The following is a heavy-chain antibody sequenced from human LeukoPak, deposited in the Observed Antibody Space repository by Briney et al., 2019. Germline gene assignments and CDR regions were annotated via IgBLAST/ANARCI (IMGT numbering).Heavy chain of an antibody. V-gene: IGHV4-59*12. Sequence: PSETLSLTCTVSGGSISSYYWSWIRQPPGKEVEWIGSIYYDGTTYYNPSFRTRATISVDTSENQFSLKLYFVTAADTAVYYCASHGPGGSYFAFDNWGQGTLVTVSS. D-gene: IGHD3-10*01. CDR2: IYYDGTT. CDR1: GGSISSYY. CDR3: ASHGPGGSYFAFDN. J-gene: IGHJ4*02.